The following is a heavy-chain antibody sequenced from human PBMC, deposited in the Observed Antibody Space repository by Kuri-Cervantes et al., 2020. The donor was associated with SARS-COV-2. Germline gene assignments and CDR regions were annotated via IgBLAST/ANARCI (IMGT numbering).Heavy chain of an antibody. CDR2: IYTSGST. V-gene: IGHV4-4*07. J-gene: IGHJ6*03. CDR3: ARTGVPAAIGGGGGDDYYYYYYYMDV. D-gene: IGHD2-2*02. CDR1: GGSISSYY. Sequence: ESLKISCTVSGGSISSYYWTWIRQPAGKGLEWIGRIYTSGSTNYNPSLKGRVTISVDTSKNQFSLKLRSVTAADAAVYYFARTGVPAAIGGGGGDDYYYYYYYMDVWGKGTTVTVSS.